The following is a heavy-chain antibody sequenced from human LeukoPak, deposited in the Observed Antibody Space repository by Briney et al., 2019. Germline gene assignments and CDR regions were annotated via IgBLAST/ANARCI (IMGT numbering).Heavy chain of an antibody. J-gene: IGHJ4*02. Sequence: ASAKVSCKASGYTFTSYHMHLVRQAPGQGLEWIGMIDPSGVSTNYAQKFQGRATMNRDTSTSTVYMEPSSLTSEDTAVYYCARGRPESISSWHVYWGQGTLVTVPS. CDR2: IDPSGVST. D-gene: IGHD6-13*01. CDR1: GYTFTSYH. V-gene: IGHV1-46*01. CDR3: ARGRPESISSWHVY.